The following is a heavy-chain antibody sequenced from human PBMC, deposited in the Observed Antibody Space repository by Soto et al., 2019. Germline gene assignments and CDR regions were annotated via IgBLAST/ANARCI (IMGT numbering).Heavy chain of an antibody. CDR2: IHPADSDT. V-gene: IGHV5-51*01. J-gene: IGHJ4*01. CDR1: GYSFSNYW. Sequence: GESLKISCQASGYSFSNYWIAWVRQMPGKGLEWMGTIHPADSDTRYSPSFQGQVTISVDKSISTAYLQWSSLKASDTDMYYCARHRGYSDYWGHGTLVTVSS. D-gene: IGHD5-12*01. CDR3: ARHRGYSDY.